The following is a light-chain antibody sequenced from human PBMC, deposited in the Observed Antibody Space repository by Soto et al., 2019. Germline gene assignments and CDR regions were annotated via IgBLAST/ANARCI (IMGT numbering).Light chain of an antibody. J-gene: IGLJ1*01. Sequence: QSVLTHPPSASGNPGQRVAISCSGSSSNIGSNTVNWYQQLPGTAPKLLIYSNNQRPSGVPDRFSGSKSGTSASLAISGLQSEDEADYYCAAWDDSLNCYVFGTGTKVTVL. CDR2: SNN. V-gene: IGLV1-44*01. CDR1: SSNIGSNT. CDR3: AAWDDSLNCYV.